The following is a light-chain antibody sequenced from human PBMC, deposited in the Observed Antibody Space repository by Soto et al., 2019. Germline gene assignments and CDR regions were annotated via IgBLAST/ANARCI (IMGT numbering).Light chain of an antibody. V-gene: IGLV1-40*01. CDR3: QSYDSSLRGSL. CDR2: DNN. CDR1: SSNIGAGYG. J-gene: IGLJ2*01. Sequence: QSVLTQPPSVSGAPGQRVTISCTGSSSNIGAGYGVHWYQQLPGTAPKLLIYDNNNRPSGVPDRFSGSKSGTSASLAITGLQADDEADYYCQSYDSSLRGSLFGGGTQLTVL.